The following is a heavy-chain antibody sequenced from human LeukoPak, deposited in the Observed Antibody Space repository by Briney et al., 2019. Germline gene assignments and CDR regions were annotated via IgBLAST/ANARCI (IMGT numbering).Heavy chain of an antibody. CDR2: ISSSSSYI. CDR3: ARGYSSGWYAY. V-gene: IGHV3-21*01. Sequence: AGGSLRLSCAASGFTFSSYWMSWVRQAPGKGLEWVSSISSSSSYIYYADSVKGRFTISRDNAKNSLYLQMNSLRAEDTAVYYCARGYSSGWYAYWGQGTLVTVSS. J-gene: IGHJ4*02. D-gene: IGHD6-19*01. CDR1: GFTFSSYW.